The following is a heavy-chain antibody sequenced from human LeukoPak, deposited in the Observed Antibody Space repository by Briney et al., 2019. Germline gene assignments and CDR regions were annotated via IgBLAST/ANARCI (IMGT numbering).Heavy chain of an antibody. D-gene: IGHD2-8*01. J-gene: IGHJ4*02. Sequence: PSETLSLTCAVSGGSISSYYWSWIPQPPGKGLEWIGYIYYSGSTNYNPSLKSRVTISVDTSKNQFSLKLSSVTAADTAVYYCARGVGKTDYWGQGTLLTVSS. CDR2: IYYSGST. V-gene: IGHV4-59*08. CDR1: GGSISSYY. CDR3: ARGVGKTDY.